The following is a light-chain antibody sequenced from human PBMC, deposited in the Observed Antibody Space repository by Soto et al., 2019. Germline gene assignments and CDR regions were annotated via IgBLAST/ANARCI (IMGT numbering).Light chain of an antibody. CDR1: QSVSGSS. Sequence: EIMLTQSPGTLSLYPGERATLSCRASQSVSGSSLAWFQQKPGQAPRLLIYGASTRATGIPDRFSGSGSGTDFTLTISRLEPEDFAVYYCQQYGRSPWTFGQGTKVDIK. J-gene: IGKJ1*01. CDR3: QQYGRSPWT. CDR2: GAS. V-gene: IGKV3-20*01.